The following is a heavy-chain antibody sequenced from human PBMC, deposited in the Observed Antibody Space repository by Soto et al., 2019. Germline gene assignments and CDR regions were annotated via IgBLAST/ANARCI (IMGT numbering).Heavy chain of an antibody. CDR1: GFTFSSYS. CDR3: ARDLMINWNDASGMDV. Sequence: PGGSLRLSCIASGFTFSSYSMKWVRQAPGKGLEWVSSISNRGSYIYYADSVKGRFTISRDNSKNTLYLQMNSLRAEDTAVYYCARDLMINWNDASGMDVWGQGTTVTVSS. V-gene: IGHV3-21*01. CDR2: ISNRGSYI. D-gene: IGHD1-20*01. J-gene: IGHJ6*02.